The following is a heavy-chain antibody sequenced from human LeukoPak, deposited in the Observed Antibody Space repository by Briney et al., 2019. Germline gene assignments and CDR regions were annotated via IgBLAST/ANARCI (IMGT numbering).Heavy chain of an antibody. CDR2: ISWNSGSI. CDR1: GFTFDDYA. Sequence: GRSLRLSCAASGFTFDDYAMHWVRQAPGKGLEWVSGISWNSGSIGYADSVKGRFTISRDNAKNSLYLQMNSLRAEDMALYYCAKSHGSEGLDYWGQGTLVTVSS. D-gene: IGHD5-24*01. CDR3: AKSHGSEGLDY. J-gene: IGHJ4*02. V-gene: IGHV3-9*03.